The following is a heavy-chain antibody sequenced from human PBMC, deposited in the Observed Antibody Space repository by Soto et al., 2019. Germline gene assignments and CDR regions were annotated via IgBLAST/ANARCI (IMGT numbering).Heavy chain of an antibody. CDR1: GDSISRGDYS. Sequence: PSETLSLTCAVSGDSISRGDYSWSWIRQPPGKGLEWIGYIYRSGGTYYNPSLRSRVTISVDRSKNQFSLKLNSVTAADTAVYYCARDLHYYDTSGHYYSFYGLDVWGQGPTVTVSS. CDR3: ARDLHYYDTSGHYYSFYGLDV. CDR2: IYRSGGT. D-gene: IGHD3-22*01. J-gene: IGHJ6*02. V-gene: IGHV4-30-2*01.